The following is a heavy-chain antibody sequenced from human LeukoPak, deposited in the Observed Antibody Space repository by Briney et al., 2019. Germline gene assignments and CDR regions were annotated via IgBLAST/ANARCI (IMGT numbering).Heavy chain of an antibody. D-gene: IGHD6-6*01. Sequence: SVKVSCKASGGTFSSYAISWVRQAPGQGLEWMGGIIPIFGTANYAQKFQGRVTITADESTSTAYMELSSLRSEDTAVYYCAREGAKYPSNNWFDPWGQGTLVTVSS. J-gene: IGHJ5*02. CDR2: IIPIFGTA. CDR1: GGTFSSYA. V-gene: IGHV1-69*13. CDR3: AREGAKYPSNNWFDP.